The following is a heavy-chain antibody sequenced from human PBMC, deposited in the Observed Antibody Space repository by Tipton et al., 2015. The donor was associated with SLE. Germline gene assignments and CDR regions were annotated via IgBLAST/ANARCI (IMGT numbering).Heavy chain of an antibody. D-gene: IGHD5-12*01. J-gene: IGHJ4*02. CDR3: ARRLTRYSGYDYFDY. CDR1: GGSISSYY. Sequence: TLSLTCTASGGSISSYYWSWIRQPPGKGLEWIGYIYYSGSTNYNPSPKSRVTISVDTSKNQFSLKLSSVTAADTAVYYCARRLTRYSGYDYFDYWGQGTLFTVSS. CDR2: IYYSGST. V-gene: IGHV4-59*08.